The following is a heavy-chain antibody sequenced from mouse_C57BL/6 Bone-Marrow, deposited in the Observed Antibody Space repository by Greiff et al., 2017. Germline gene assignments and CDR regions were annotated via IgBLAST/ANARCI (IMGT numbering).Heavy chain of an antibody. CDR1: GYTFTSYW. CDR3: ARSYYGSHDY. V-gene: IGHV1-64*01. Sequence: QVQLQQPGAELVKPGASVKLSCKASGYTFTSYWMHWVKQRPGQGLEWIGMIHPNSGSTNYNEKFKSKATLTVGKSSSTAYMQLSSLTSEDSAVYYCARSYYGSHDYWGQGTTLTVSS. D-gene: IGHD1-1*01. CDR2: IHPNSGST. J-gene: IGHJ2*01.